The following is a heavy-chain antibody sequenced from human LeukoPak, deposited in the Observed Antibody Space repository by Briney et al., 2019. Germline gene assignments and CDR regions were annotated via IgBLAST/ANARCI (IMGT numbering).Heavy chain of an antibody. V-gene: IGHV1-2*02. CDR2: INPNSGGT. CDR1: GYTFTGYY. CDR3: AADSPAGYDHYYYYYGMDV. J-gene: IGHJ6*02. Sequence: ASVKVSCKASGYTFTGYYMHWVRQAPGQGLEWMGWINPNSGGTNYAQKFQGRVTMTRDTSISTAYMELSRLRSEDTAVYYCAADSPAGYDHYYYYYGMDVWGQGTTVTVSS. D-gene: IGHD5-12*01.